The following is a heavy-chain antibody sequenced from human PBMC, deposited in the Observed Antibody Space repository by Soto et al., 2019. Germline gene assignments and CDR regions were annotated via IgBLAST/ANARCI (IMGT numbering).Heavy chain of an antibody. J-gene: IGHJ6*03. V-gene: IGHV4-59*08. Sequence: SETLSLTCTVSGGSISSYYWSWIRQPPGKGLEWIGYIYYSGSTNYNPSLKSRVTISVDTSKNQFSLKLSSVTAADTAVYYCARTDYDILTGYFPYMDVWGKGTTVTVSS. D-gene: IGHD3-9*01. CDR2: IYYSGST. CDR3: ARTDYDILTGYFPYMDV. CDR1: GGSISSYY.